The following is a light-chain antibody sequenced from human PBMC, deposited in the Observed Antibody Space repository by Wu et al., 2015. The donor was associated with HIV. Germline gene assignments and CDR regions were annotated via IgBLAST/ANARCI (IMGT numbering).Light chain of an antibody. CDR2: DAS. CDR1: QSISYTY. Sequence: EILLTQSPGTLSLSPGERATLSCRASQSISYTYLAWYQQKPGQAPRLLIYDASNRATGIPARFSGSGSGTDFTLTISSLEPEDFAVYYCQQRRYWPLYTFGQGTKLEIK. V-gene: IGKV3-11*01. CDR3: QQRRYWPLYT. J-gene: IGKJ2*01.